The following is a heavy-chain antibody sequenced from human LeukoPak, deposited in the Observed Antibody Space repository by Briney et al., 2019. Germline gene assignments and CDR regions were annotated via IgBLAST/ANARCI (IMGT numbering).Heavy chain of an antibody. D-gene: IGHD3-22*01. J-gene: IGHJ5*02. CDR3: ARDTYYYDSSGRFRRFDP. Sequence: GASVKVSCKASGYTFTSYGISWVRQAPGQGLEWMGWISAYNGNTNYAQKLQGRVTMTTDTSTSTAYMELRSLRSDDTAVYYCARDTYYYDSSGRFRRFDPWGQGTLVTVSS. CDR2: ISAYNGNT. V-gene: IGHV1-18*01. CDR1: GYTFTSYG.